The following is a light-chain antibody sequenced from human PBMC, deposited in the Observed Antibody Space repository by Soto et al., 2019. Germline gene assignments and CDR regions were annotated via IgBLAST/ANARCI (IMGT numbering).Light chain of an antibody. CDR2: DAS. J-gene: IGKJ5*01. Sequence: DIQMTQSPSSLSASVGDRVTITCQASQNINNYLNWYQQKPGKAPKLLIYDASNLETGVPSRFSGSGSGTDFTFTISSLQPEDIATYYCQQYENLPTFGQGTRLEIK. CDR3: QQYENLPT. CDR1: QNINNY. V-gene: IGKV1-33*01.